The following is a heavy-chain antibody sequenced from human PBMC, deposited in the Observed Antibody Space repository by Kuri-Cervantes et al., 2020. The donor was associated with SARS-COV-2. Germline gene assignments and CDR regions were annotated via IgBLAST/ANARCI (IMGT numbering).Heavy chain of an antibody. Sequence: GESLKISCAASGFTISSYNMNWVRQAPGKGLEWVSSLSSSSSYIYYADSVKGRFTISRDNAKNSLYLQMNSLRAEDTAVYYCARGSSSTYFDYWGQGTLVTVSS. V-gene: IGHV3-21*01. CDR3: ARGSSSTYFDY. CDR2: LSSSSSYI. D-gene: IGHD6-6*01. CDR1: GFTISSYN. J-gene: IGHJ4*02.